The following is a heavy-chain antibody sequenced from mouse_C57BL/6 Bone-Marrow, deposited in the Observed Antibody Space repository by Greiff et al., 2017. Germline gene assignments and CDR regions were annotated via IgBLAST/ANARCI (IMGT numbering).Heavy chain of an antibody. Sequence: QVQLQQPGAELVRPGSSVKLSCKASGYTFTSYWMDWVKQRPGQGLEWIGNIYPSDSETHYNQKFKDEATLTVDKSSSTAYMQLSSLTSEDSAVYYCARRGLYYYPWFAYWGQGTLVTVSA. CDR2: IYPSDSET. V-gene: IGHV1-61*01. CDR1: GYTFTSYW. D-gene: IGHD1-1*01. J-gene: IGHJ3*01. CDR3: ARRGLYYYPWFAY.